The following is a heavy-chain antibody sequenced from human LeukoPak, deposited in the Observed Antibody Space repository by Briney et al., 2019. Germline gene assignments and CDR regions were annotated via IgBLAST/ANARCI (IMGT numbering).Heavy chain of an antibody. CDR2: IRYDGSNK. D-gene: IGHD2-15*01. CDR3: ATKMGTMVAASLFDAFDI. CDR1: GFTFSSYG. V-gene: IGHV3-30*02. J-gene: IGHJ3*02. Sequence: PGGSLRLSCAASGFTFSSYGMHWVRQAPGKGLEWVAFIRYDGSNKYYADSVKGRFTISRDNSKNTLYLQMNSLRAEDTAVYYCATKMGTMVAASLFDAFDIWGQGTMVTVSS.